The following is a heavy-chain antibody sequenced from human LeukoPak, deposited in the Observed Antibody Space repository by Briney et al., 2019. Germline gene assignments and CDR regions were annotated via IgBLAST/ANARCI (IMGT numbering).Heavy chain of an antibody. D-gene: IGHD3-22*01. CDR1: GFTFINYA. Sequence: GGSLRLSCAASGFTFINYAMTWVRQAPGKGLEWVSAISGSGGSTYYADSVKGRFTISRDNSKNTLYLQMNSLRAEDTAVYYCAKDRVSVYYYDSSGYYYFDYWGQGTLVTVSS. CDR2: ISGSGGST. V-gene: IGHV3-23*01. J-gene: IGHJ4*02. CDR3: AKDRVSVYYYDSSGYYYFDY.